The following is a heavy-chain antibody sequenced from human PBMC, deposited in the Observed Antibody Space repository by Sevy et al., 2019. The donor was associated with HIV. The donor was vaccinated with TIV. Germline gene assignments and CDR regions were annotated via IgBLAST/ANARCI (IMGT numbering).Heavy chain of an antibody. CDR1: TFTFHTYV. D-gene: IGHD3-22*01. CDR2: ISASGGYT. V-gene: IGHV3-23*01. J-gene: IGHJ4*02. CDR3: AKEDTSGYF. Sequence: GGSLRLSCAASTFTFHTYVMTWVRQAPEKGLEWVSTISASGGYTYYADSVKGRFTISRDNSKNTVYLQMNSLRDEDTALYYCAKEDTSGYFWGQGTLVTVSS.